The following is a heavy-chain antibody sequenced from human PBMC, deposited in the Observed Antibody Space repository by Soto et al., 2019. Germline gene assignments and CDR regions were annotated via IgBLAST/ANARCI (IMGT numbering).Heavy chain of an antibody. J-gene: IGHJ4*02. CDR1: GGSISSGDYY. V-gene: IGHV4-30-4*01. CDR2: IYYSGTT. CDR3: AREVIPSYFDY. Sequence: PSETLSLTYTISGGSISSGDYYWNWIRQPPGKGLEWIGYIYYSGTTFYNASLKSRLTISVDTSKNQFSLKLSSVTAADTAVYYCAREVIPSYFDYWGQGTLVTVSS.